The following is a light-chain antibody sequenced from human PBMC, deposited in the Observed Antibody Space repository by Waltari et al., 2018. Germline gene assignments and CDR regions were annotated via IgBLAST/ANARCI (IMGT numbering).Light chain of an antibody. CDR3: QQHNSHPWT. J-gene: IGKJ1*01. CDR2: AAS. V-gene: IGKV1-17*03. Sequence: DIQMTQSLSSLSASVGDRVTITCRASQTISSYLAWYQQKPGKVPKLLIYAASSLESGVPSRFSGSGSGTEFTLTISSLQPEDFATYYCQQHNSHPWTFGQGTKVEIK. CDR1: QTISSY.